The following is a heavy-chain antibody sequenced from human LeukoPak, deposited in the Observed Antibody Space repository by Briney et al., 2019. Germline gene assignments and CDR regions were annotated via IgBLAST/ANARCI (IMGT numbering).Heavy chain of an antibody. J-gene: IGHJ3*02. Sequence: ASVQVSCKASGYTFTSYYMHWVRQAPGQGLEWMGIINPSGGSTSYAQKFQGRVTMTRDMSTSTVYMELSSLRSEDTAVYYCARERALLWFGENAFDIWGQGTMVTVSS. V-gene: IGHV1-46*01. CDR2: INPSGGST. D-gene: IGHD3-10*01. CDR3: ARERALLWFGENAFDI. CDR1: GYTFTSYY.